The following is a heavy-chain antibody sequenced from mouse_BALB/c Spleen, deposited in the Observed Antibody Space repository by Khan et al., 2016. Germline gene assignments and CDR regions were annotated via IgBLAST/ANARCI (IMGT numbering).Heavy chain of an antibody. CDR3: AGYYGHFFDY. Sequence: EVELVESGPGLVKPSQTLSLTCSVTGDSITSGYWNWIRKFPGNKLEYMGYISYSGSTYYNPSLKSRISITRDTSKSQYYLQLNSVTTEDTATYYCAGYYGHFFDYWGQGTTLTVSS. CDR1: GDSITSGY. J-gene: IGHJ2*01. V-gene: IGHV3-8*02. CDR2: ISYSGST. D-gene: IGHD1-1*02.